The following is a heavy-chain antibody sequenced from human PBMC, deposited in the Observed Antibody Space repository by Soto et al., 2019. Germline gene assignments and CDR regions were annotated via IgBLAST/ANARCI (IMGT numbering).Heavy chain of an antibody. CDR1: GGRFSSYT. V-gene: IGHV1-69*04. D-gene: IGHD6-13*01. CDR3: ARDRSEQQLVTEFDP. J-gene: IGHJ5*02. Sequence: GASVKLSCKASGGRFSSYTISWVRQAPGQGLEWMGRIIPILGIANYAQKFQGRVTITADKSTSTAYMELSSLRSEDTAVYYCARDRSEQQLVTEFDPWGQGTLVTVSS. CDR2: IIPILGIA.